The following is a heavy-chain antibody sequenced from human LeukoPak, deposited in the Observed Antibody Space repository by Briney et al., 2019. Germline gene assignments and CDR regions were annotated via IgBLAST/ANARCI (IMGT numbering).Heavy chain of an antibody. J-gene: IGHJ4*02. D-gene: IGHD3-9*01. CDR3: ARTSYYDILTVN. CDR1: GGSISSGSYY. V-gene: IGHV4-61*02. CDR2: IYTSGST. Sequence: SQTLSLTCTVSGGSISSGSYYWSWIRQPAGKGLEWIGRIYTSGSTNHNPSLKSRVTISVDTSKNQFSLKLSSVTAADTAVYYCARTSYYDILTVNWGQGTLVTVSS.